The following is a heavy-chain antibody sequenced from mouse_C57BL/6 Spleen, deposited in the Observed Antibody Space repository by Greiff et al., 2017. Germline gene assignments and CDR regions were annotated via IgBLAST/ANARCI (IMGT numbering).Heavy chain of an antibody. V-gene: IGHV1-15*01. Sequence: QVQLKESGAELVRPGASVTLSCKASGYTFTDYEMHWVKQTPVHGLEWIGAIDPETGGTAYNQKFKGKAILTADKSSSTAYMELRSLTSEDSAVYFGTRVPSDYWGQGTTRTVSS. CDR1: GYTFTDYE. CDR2: IDPETGGT. J-gene: IGHJ2*01. D-gene: IGHD5-1*01. CDR3: TRVPSDY.